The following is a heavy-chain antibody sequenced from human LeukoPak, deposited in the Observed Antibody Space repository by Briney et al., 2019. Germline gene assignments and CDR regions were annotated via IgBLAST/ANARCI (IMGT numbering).Heavy chain of an antibody. D-gene: IGHD4-17*01. CDR1: GDSVSSNNAA. CDR2: TYYRSKWYH. J-gene: IGHJ5*02. Sequence: SQTLSLTCAISGDSVSSNNAACVWIRQSPSRGLEWLGRTYYRSKWYHDYAVSVKSRISFNPDTSKNQFFLQLNSVTPEDTAVYYCARDVNGAFTRSWFDPWGQGTRVTVS. CDR3: ARDVNGAFTRSWFDP. V-gene: IGHV6-1*01.